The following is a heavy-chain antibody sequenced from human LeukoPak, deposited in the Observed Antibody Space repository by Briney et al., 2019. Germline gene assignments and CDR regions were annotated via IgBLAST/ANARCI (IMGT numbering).Heavy chain of an antibody. D-gene: IGHD3-22*01. CDR1: GGTFSRSG. V-gene: IGHV1-69*13. J-gene: IGHJ4*02. Sequence: SVKVSCKASGGTFSRSGISWVRQAPGQGLEWMGGIIPIFGTANYAQKFQGRVRITADESTSTAYLELTSLRSEDTAIYYCARDGAVFDSSGYYFLWWGQGTLVTVSS. CDR3: ARDGAVFDSSGYYFLW. CDR2: IIPIFGTA.